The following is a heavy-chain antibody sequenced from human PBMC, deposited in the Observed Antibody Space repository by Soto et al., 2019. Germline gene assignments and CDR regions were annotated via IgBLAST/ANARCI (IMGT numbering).Heavy chain of an antibody. J-gene: IGHJ6*03. CDR1: GFTFSSYF. V-gene: IGHV3-30*18. Sequence: GGSLRLSCAASGFTFSSYFMHWVRQAPGKGLEWVAVISYDGSNKYYADSVKGRFTISRDNSKNTLYLQMNSLRAEDTAVYYCAKGPHPYYYYYMDVWGKGTTVTVSS. CDR2: ISYDGSNK. CDR3: AKGPHPYYYYYMDV.